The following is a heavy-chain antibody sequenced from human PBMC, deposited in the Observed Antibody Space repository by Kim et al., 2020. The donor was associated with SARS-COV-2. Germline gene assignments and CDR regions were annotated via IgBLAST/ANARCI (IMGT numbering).Heavy chain of an antibody. D-gene: IGHD5-18*01. CDR1: GFTFSSYW. CDR3: ARDTAMVFPGMDV. V-gene: IGHV3-74*01. Sequence: GGSLRLSCAASGFTFSSYWMHWVRQAPGKGLVWVSRINSDGSSTSYADSVNGRFTISRDNAKNTLYLQMNSLRAEDTAVYYCARDTAMVFPGMDVWGQGTTVTVSS. J-gene: IGHJ6*02. CDR2: INSDGSST.